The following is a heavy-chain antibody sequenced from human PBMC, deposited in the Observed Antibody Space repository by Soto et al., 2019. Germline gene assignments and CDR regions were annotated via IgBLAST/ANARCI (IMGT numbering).Heavy chain of an antibody. CDR2: IIPIFGTA. CDR1: GGTFSSYA. J-gene: IGHJ6*02. Sequence: QVQLVQSGAEVQKPGSSVKVSCKASGGTFSSYAISWVRQAPGQGLEWMGGIIPIFGTANYAQKFQGRVTITADESTSTAYMELSSLRSEDTAVYYCARGTDFYYYGSGSYRHYYYYYGMDVWGQGTTVTVSS. V-gene: IGHV1-69*01. CDR3: ARGTDFYYYGSGSYRHYYYYYGMDV. D-gene: IGHD3-10*01.